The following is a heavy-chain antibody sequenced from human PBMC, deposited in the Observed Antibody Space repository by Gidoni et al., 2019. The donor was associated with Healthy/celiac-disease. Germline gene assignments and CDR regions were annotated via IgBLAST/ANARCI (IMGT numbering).Heavy chain of an antibody. Sequence: GLEWIGEINHSGSTNYNPSLKSRATISVDTSKNQFSLKLSSVTAADTAVYYCARAPPISSWYGIWGQGTLVTVSS. J-gene: IGHJ4*02. V-gene: IGHV4-34*01. CDR2: INHSGST. D-gene: IGHD6-13*01. CDR3: ARAPPISSWYGI.